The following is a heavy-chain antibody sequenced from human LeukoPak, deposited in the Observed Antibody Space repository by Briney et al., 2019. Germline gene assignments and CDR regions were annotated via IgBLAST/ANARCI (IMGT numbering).Heavy chain of an antibody. CDR1: GFTLSSYA. D-gene: IGHD4-17*01. J-gene: IGHJ6*03. CDR2: ISGSGGST. CDR3: AKGTYGLNYYYYMDV. V-gene: IGHV3-23*01. Sequence: GGSLRLSCAASGFTLSSYAMSWVRQAPGKGLGWVSAISGSGGSTYYADSVKGRFAISRDNSKNTLYLQMNSLRAEDTAVYYCAKGTYGLNYYYYMDVWGKGTTVTVSS.